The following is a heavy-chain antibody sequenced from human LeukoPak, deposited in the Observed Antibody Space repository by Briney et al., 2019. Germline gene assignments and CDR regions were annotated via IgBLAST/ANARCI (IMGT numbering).Heavy chain of an antibody. CDR1: GYTFTSYD. J-gene: IGHJ5*02. Sequence: ASVKVSCKASGYTFTSYDINWVRQATGQGLEWMGWMNPNSGNTGYAQKFQGRVTMTRNTSISTAYMELSSLRSDDTAVYYCARDRGVVTAGNWFDPWGQGTLVTVSS. CDR2: MNPNSGNT. V-gene: IGHV1-8*01. CDR3: ARDRGVVTAGNWFDP. D-gene: IGHD2-21*02.